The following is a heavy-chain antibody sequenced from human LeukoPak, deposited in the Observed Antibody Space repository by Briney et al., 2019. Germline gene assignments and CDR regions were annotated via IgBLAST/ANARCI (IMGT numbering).Heavy chain of an antibody. CDR2: IYYSGST. CDR3: ARRGGRFDW. V-gene: IGHV4-39*07. D-gene: IGHD3-10*01. Sequence: SETLSLTCTVSGGSISSSSYYWGWIRQPPGKGLGWIGSIYYSGSTYYNPSLKSRVTMSIDTSKNQFSLKLSSVTAADTAFYYCARRGGRFDWWGQGTLVTVSS. CDR1: GGSISSSSYY. J-gene: IGHJ4*02.